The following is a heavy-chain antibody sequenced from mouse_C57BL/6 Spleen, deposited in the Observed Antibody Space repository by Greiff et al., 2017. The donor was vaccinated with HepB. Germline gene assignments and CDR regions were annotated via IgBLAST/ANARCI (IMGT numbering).Heavy chain of an antibody. V-gene: IGHV1-5*01. D-gene: IGHD3-1*01. CDR2: IYPGNSDT. Sequence: EVQLQQSGTVLARPGASVKMSCKTSGYTFTSYWMHWVKQRPGQGLEWIGAIYPGNSDTSYNQKFKGKAKLTAVTSASTAYMELSSLTNEDSAVYYCTRGSPALYAMDYWGQGTSVTVSS. J-gene: IGHJ4*01. CDR3: TRGSPALYAMDY. CDR1: GYTFTSYW.